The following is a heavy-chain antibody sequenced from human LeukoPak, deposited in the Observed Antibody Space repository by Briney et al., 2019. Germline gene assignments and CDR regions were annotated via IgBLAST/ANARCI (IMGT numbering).Heavy chain of an antibody. V-gene: IGHV3-21*01. D-gene: IGHD6-13*01. CDR2: ISSSSDYI. Sequence: GGSLRLSCAASTFTFSSDSMNWVRQAPGKGLEWVSSISSSSDYIYYADSVKGRFTISRGNAKNSLYLQMNSLRVEDSAVYYCARDSGSSWREGLNYWGQGTLVTVSS. CDR1: TFTFSSDS. J-gene: IGHJ4*02. CDR3: ARDSGSSWREGLNY.